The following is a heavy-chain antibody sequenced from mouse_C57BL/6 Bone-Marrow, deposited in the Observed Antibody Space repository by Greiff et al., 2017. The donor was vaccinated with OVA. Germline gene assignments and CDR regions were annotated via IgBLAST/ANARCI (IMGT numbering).Heavy chain of an antibody. CDR1: GYTFTDYN. Sequence: VQLQQSGPELVKPGASVKMSCKASGYTFTDYNMHWVKQSHGKSLEWIGYINPNNGGTSYNQKFKGKATLTVNKSSSTAYMELRSLTSEDSAVYYCARCRRQRRLRAMDYWGQGTSVTVSS. D-gene: IGHD3-2*02. V-gene: IGHV1-22*01. CDR2: INPNNGGT. J-gene: IGHJ4*01. CDR3: ARCRRQRRLRAMDY.